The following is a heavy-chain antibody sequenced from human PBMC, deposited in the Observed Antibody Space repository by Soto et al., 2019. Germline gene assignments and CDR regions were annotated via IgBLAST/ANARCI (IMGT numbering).Heavy chain of an antibody. CDR3: ASPGPYSSSWYYYYGMDV. Sequence: PGGSLRLSCAASGFTFSSYEMNWVRQAPGKGLEWVSYISSSGSTIYYADSVKGRFTISRDNAKNSLYLQMNSLRAEDTAVYYCASPGPYSSSWYYYYGMDVWGQGTTVTVSS. J-gene: IGHJ6*02. CDR1: GFTFSSYE. CDR2: ISSSGSTI. V-gene: IGHV3-48*03. D-gene: IGHD6-13*01.